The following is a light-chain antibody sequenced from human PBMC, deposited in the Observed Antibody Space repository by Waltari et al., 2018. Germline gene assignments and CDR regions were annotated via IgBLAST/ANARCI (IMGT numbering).Light chain of an antibody. CDR1: SSNNGNNY. CDR3: AAWDDSLSRVI. J-gene: IGLJ2*01. Sequence: QSVLTQPPSASGTPGQRVTIPCSGSSSNNGNNYVYWYQEFPGTAPKRLIYKNNQRASGVPDRFSGSKSGTSMSLAISGLRTEDEADYYCAAWDDSLSRVIFGGGTKLTVL. CDR2: KNN. V-gene: IGLV1-47*01.